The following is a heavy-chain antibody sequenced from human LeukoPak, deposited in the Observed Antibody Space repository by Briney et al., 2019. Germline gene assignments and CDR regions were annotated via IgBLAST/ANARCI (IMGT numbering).Heavy chain of an antibody. D-gene: IGHD1-26*01. V-gene: IGHV7-4-1*02. J-gene: IGHJ6*03. CDR3: ARAIGGPIPYYYYYYMDV. Sequence: GASVTVSFTASGYTFTIYAMNWVRQAPGQGKEWMGWINTNTGNPTYSQGFPGRVVFSLDTTVSTAYLQISSLKAEDTAVYYCARAIGGPIPYYYYYYMDVWGKGTTVTVSS. CDR2: INTNTGNP. CDR1: GYTFTIYA.